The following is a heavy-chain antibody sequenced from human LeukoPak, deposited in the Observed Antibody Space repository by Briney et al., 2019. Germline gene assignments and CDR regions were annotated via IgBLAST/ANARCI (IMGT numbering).Heavy chain of an antibody. V-gene: IGHV3-7*05. CDR1: GFSFRGHW. J-gene: IGHJ4*02. CDR2: IKADGSEK. Sequence: GGSLRLSCAASGFSFRGHWVNCVRQPPGKGLEGVANIKADGSEKYYVDSVKGRFTISRDDAKRTVDLQMDNLRAEDTAIYYCAYRNNFEYWGQGALVTVSS. D-gene: IGHD1-26*01. CDR3: AYRNNFEY.